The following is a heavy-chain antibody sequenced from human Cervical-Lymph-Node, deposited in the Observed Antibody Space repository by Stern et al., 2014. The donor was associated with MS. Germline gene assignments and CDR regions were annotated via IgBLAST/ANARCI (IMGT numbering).Heavy chain of an antibody. CDR2: IIPITGIA. Sequence: VQLVESGAEVKKPGSSVKGSCKASGGTFSSYTISWVRQAPGQGLEWMGRIIPITGIANYAQKFQGRVTITADKSTSTAYMELSSLRSEDTAVYYCARDDYYGSYGMDVWGQGTTVTVSS. J-gene: IGHJ6*02. CDR1: GGTFSSYT. D-gene: IGHD3-10*01. V-gene: IGHV1-69*09. CDR3: ARDDYYGSYGMDV.